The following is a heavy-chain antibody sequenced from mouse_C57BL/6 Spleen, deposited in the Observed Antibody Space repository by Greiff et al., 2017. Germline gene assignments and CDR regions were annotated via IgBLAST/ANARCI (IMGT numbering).Heavy chain of an antibody. D-gene: IGHD2-5*01. J-gene: IGHJ3*01. CDR1: GYAFTNYL. CDR3: ARIGSNYEGFAY. Sequence: VQLVESGAELVRPGTSVKVSCKASGYAFTNYLIEWVKQRPGQGLEWIGVINPGSGGTNYNEKFKGKATLTADKYSSTAYMQLSSLTSEDSAVYFCARIGSNYEGFAYWGQGTLVTVSA. V-gene: IGHV1-54*01. CDR2: INPGSGGT.